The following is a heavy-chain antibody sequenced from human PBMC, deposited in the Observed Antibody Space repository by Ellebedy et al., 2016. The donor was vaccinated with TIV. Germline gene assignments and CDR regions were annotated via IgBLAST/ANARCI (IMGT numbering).Heavy chain of an antibody. CDR1: GFTFSSYW. CDR3: ARESYSSGYDFDY. D-gene: IGHD6-19*01. Sequence: GESLKISXAASGFTFSSYWMSWVRQAPGKGLEWVANIKQDGSEKYYVDSVKGRFTISRDNAKNSLYLQMNSLRAEDTAVYYCARESYSSGYDFDYWGQGTLVTVSS. V-gene: IGHV3-7*01. CDR2: IKQDGSEK. J-gene: IGHJ4*02.